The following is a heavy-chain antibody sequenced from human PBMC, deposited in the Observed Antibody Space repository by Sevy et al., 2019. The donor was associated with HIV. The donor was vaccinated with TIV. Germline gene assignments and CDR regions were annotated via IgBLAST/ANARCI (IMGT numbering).Heavy chain of an antibody. Sequence: ASVKVSCKASGYTFTSYGISWVRQAPGQGLEWMGWISAYNGNTNYAQKLQGRVTMTTDTSTSTAYMELRSLRSDDTVVYYCARGFGAGYSSGWYGRYFDYWGQGTLVTVSS. V-gene: IGHV1-18*01. CDR1: GYTFTSYG. CDR3: ARGFGAGYSSGWYGRYFDY. D-gene: IGHD6-19*01. CDR2: ISAYNGNT. J-gene: IGHJ4*02.